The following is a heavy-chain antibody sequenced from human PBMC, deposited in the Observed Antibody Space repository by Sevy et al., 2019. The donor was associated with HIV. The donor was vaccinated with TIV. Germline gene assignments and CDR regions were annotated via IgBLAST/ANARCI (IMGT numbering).Heavy chain of an antibody. CDR2: IGTAWNT. Sequence: GESLKISCAASGFTFSSYDMHWVRQATGKGLEWVSSIGTAWNTYYPGSVKGRFTISRENAKNSLYLQMNRLRAGDTAVYYCARSIAVASGGGYYYGMDVWGQGTTVTVSS. CDR1: GFTFSSYD. D-gene: IGHD6-19*01. J-gene: IGHJ6*02. V-gene: IGHV3-13*01. CDR3: ARSIAVASGGGYYYGMDV.